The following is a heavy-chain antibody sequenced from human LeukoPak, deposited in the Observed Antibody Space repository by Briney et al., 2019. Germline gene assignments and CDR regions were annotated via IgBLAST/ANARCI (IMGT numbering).Heavy chain of an antibody. Sequence: WGTLRLTCAVSGITISNYYMSWVRQAPGKGLEWVAGISCSGGTTNYADPVKGRSSISRDNPKNTLYLQMNSLRAEDTAVYFCAKRGVVIRVILVGFHKEAYYFDSWGQGALVTVSS. V-gene: IGHV3-23*01. J-gene: IGHJ4*02. CDR1: GITISNYY. CDR2: ISCSGGTT. D-gene: IGHD3-22*01. CDR3: AKRGVVIRVILVGFHKEAYYFDS.